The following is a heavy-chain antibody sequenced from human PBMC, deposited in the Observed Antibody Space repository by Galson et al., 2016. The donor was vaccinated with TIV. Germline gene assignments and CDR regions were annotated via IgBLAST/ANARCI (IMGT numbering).Heavy chain of an antibody. J-gene: IGHJ4*02. V-gene: IGHV3-11*01. CDR2: ISISGDTI. Sequence: SLRLSCAASGFPFTDYYVRWIRQAPGKGLEYIPYISISGDTIYYAKSVKGRFTMSRDNAKNSLYLQMDSLRADDTALYYCARVGNDGYELDYWGQGTLVTVSS. CDR1: GFPFTDYY. CDR3: ARVGNDGYELDY. D-gene: IGHD5-18*01.